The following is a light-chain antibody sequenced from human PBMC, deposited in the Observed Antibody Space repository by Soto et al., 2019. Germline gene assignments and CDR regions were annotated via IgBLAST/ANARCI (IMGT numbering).Light chain of an antibody. Sequence: AIQVTQSQSSLSASVGDRVTITCRTSQGIRSALGWYQQKPGKVPKLLIYAASTLQSGVPSRFSGSGSGRDFTLTISSLQPEDCATYYCLLDYAYFWAFGQGTKVEIK. CDR2: AAS. CDR1: QGIRSA. J-gene: IGKJ1*01. V-gene: IGKV1-6*01. CDR3: LLDYAYFWA.